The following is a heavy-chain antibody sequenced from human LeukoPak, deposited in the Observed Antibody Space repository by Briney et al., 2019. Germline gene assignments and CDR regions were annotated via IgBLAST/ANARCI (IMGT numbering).Heavy chain of an antibody. V-gene: IGHV3-30*19. Sequence: PGGSLRLSCAASGFTFSSYGMHWVRQAPGKGLEWVAVIWYDGSNKYYADSVKGRFTISRDNSKNTLYLQMNSLRAEDTAVYYCARYLKYYYGSGSYFSFDYWGQGTLVTVSS. CDR2: IWYDGSNK. CDR1: GFTFSSYG. D-gene: IGHD3-10*01. CDR3: ARYLKYYYGSGSYFSFDY. J-gene: IGHJ4*02.